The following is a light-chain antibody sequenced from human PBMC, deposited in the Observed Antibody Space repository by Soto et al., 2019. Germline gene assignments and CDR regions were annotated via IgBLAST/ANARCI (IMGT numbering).Light chain of an antibody. CDR1: QSVRRY. Sequence: EFVLTQSPGTLSLSPGERATLSCRASQSVRRYLAWYQQKPGQAPRLLIYDASNGATGIPARFSGSGSGTDFTLTISSVEPEDFAVYYCQQYNNWWTFGQGTKVDIK. CDR3: QQYNNWWT. V-gene: IGKV3-11*01. J-gene: IGKJ1*01. CDR2: DAS.